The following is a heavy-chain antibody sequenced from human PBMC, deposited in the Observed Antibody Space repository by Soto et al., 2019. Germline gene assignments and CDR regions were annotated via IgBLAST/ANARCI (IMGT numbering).Heavy chain of an antibody. CDR1: GGSISSGDYY. D-gene: IGHD5-18*01. J-gene: IGHJ4*02. CDR2: IYYSGST. Sequence: PSETLSLTCTVSGGSISSGDYYWSWIRQPPGKGLEWIGYIYYSGSTYYNPSLKSRVTISVDTSKSQFSLKLSSVTAADTAVYYCASLSYGRLISFDYWGQGTLVTVSS. V-gene: IGHV4-30-4*01. CDR3: ASLSYGRLISFDY.